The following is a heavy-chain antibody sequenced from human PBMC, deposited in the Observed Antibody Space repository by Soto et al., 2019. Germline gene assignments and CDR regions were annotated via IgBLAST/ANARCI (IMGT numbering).Heavy chain of an antibody. V-gene: IGHV3-30*18. CDR2: ISYDGSNK. Sequence: QVQLVESGGGVVQPGRSLRLSCAASGFTFSSYGMHWVRQAPGKGLEWVAVISYDGSNKYYADSVKGRFTISRDNSKNTLYLQMNSLRAEDTAVYYCAKDLDWSLDYWGQGTLVTVSS. CDR3: AKDLDWSLDY. J-gene: IGHJ4*02. CDR1: GFTFSSYG. D-gene: IGHD3-9*01.